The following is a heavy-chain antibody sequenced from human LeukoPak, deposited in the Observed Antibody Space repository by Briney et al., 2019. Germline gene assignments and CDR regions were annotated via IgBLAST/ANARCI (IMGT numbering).Heavy chain of an antibody. D-gene: IGHD3-10*01. CDR3: SKDPLWFVERHSSYYYYYYMDV. V-gene: IGHV3-23*01. CDR1: GFTFSSYG. Sequence: GGTLRLSYAASGFTFSSYGMSWVRQAPGKGLEWVSAISGSGGSTYYADSVKGRFTISRDNSKNTLYLQMNSLRAEDTAVYYCSKDPLWFVERHSSYYYYYYMDVWGKGTTVTISS. J-gene: IGHJ6*03. CDR2: ISGSGGST.